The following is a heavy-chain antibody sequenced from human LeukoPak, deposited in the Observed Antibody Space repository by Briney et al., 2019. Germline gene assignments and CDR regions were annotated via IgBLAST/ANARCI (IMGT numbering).Heavy chain of an antibody. CDR3: ARGHPGDNHRQFYMDV. Sequence: ASVKVSCKASGYIFIDYYMDGVRQAPGQGLAWMGWINPYTGEANSAQKFQGRVTMTRDTSTSTAYMELSRLTSDDTAVYYCARGHPGDNHRQFYMDVWDRGTTVTVSS. J-gene: IGHJ6*03. CDR2: INPYTGEA. CDR1: GYIFIDYY. D-gene: IGHD4/OR15-4a*01. V-gene: IGHV1-2*02.